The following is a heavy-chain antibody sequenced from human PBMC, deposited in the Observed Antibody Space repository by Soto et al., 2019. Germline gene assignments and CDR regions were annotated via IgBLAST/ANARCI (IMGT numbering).Heavy chain of an antibody. CDR3: ARHIVVGVAATPYYYGMDG. D-gene: IGHD2-15*01. CDR2: ISSSSSTI. V-gene: IGHV3-48*02. J-gene: IGHJ6*02. Sequence: GGSLRLSCAASGFTFSSYSMNWVRQAPGKGLEWVSYISSSSSTIYYADSVKGRFTISRDNAKNSLYLQMNSLRDEDTAVYYCARHIVVGVAATPYYYGMDGWGQGTTVTVAS. CDR1: GFTFSSYS.